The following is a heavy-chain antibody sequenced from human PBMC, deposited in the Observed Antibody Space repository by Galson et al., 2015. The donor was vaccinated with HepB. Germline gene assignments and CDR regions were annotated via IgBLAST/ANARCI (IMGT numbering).Heavy chain of an antibody. CDR3: ARGRIAAAGHWFDP. CDR2: MNPNSGNT. D-gene: IGHD6-13*01. CDR1: GYTFTSYD. V-gene: IGHV1-8*01. Sequence: SVKVSCKASGYTFTSYDINWVRQATGQGLEWMGWMNPNSGNTGYAQKFQGRVTMTRNTSISTAYMELSSLRSEDTAVYYCARGRIAAAGHWFDPWGQGTLVTVSS. J-gene: IGHJ5*02.